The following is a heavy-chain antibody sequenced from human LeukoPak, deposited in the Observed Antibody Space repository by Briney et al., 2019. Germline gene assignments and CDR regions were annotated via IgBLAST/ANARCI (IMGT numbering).Heavy chain of an antibody. CDR2: IYYSGST. CDR3: ATGRGSGSYYY. Sequence: ETLSLTCTVSGGSISSYYWSWIRQPPGKGLEWIGYIYYSGSTNYNPSLKSRVTVSVDASKNQFSLKLSSVTAADTAVYYCATGRGSGSYYYWGQGTLVTVSS. D-gene: IGHD3-10*01. V-gene: IGHV4-59*01. J-gene: IGHJ4*02. CDR1: GGSISSYY.